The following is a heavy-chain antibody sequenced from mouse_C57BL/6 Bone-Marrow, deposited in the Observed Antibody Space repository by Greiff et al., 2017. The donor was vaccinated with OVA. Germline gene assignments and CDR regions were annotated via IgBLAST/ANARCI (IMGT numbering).Heavy chain of an antibody. CDR2: IYPGDGDT. Sequence: VQWVESGPELVKPGASVKISCKASGYAFSSSWMNWVKQRPGKGLEWIGRIYPGDGDTNYNGKFKGKATLTADKSSSTAYMQLSSLTSEDSAVYFCARWLQGYWGQGTTLTVSS. CDR1: GYAFSSSW. CDR3: ARWLQGY. V-gene: IGHV1-82*01. J-gene: IGHJ2*01. D-gene: IGHD2-2*01.